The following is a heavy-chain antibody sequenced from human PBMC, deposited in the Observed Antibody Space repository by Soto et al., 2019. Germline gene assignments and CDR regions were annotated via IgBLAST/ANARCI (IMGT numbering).Heavy chain of an antibody. CDR2: IYYSGST. J-gene: IGHJ6*01. V-gene: IGHV4-31*11. Sequence: SETLSLTCAVSGGSISSGGYSCSWIRQLPGKGLEWIGFIYYSGSTFYNPSLRSRVTMSADASKNQISLKLSSVTAADTAVYYCAKTKTPHVRNGMDVWGQGTTVTVSS. CDR1: GGSISSGGYS. CDR3: AKTKTPHVRNGMDV. D-gene: IGHD2-8*01.